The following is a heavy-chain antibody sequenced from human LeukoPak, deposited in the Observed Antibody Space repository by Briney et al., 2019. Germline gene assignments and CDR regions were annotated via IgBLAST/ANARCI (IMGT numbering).Heavy chain of an antibody. CDR2: MFPGDSDT. D-gene: IGHD2-8*01. V-gene: IGHV5-51*01. Sequence: GESLKISCKGSGYSFTSYWIAWVRQMPGKGLEWMGVMFPGDSDTTYSPSFQGQVTIPADKSINTAYLQWSSLRASDTAMYYCATSVSQIKFHYWGQGTLVTVSS. CDR1: GYSFTSYW. CDR3: ATSVSQIKFHY. J-gene: IGHJ4*02.